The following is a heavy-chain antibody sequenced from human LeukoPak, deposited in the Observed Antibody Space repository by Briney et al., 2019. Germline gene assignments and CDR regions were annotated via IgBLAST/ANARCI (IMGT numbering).Heavy chain of an antibody. CDR2: TYYRSKWYN. CDR1: GDSVSSNSAA. CDR3: ARDVVWGSSIGGYFQH. Sequence: SQTLSLTCAISGDSVSSNSAAWNWIRQSPLRGLEWLGRTYYRSKWYNDYAVSVKSRITINPDTSKNQFSLQLNSVTPEDTAVYYCARDVVWGSSIGGYFQHWGQGTLVTVSS. J-gene: IGHJ1*01. D-gene: IGHD3-16*01. V-gene: IGHV6-1*01.